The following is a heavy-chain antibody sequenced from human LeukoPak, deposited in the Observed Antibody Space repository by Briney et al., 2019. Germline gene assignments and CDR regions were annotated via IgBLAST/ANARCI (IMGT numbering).Heavy chain of an antibody. V-gene: IGHV3-48*02. Sequence: GGSLRLSCAASGFTFSSYSMNWVRQAPGKGLEWVSYISSSSSTIYYADSVKGRFTISRDHAKNSLYLQMNSLRDEDTAVYYCASGGWELGSWGAFDIWGQGTMVTVSS. CDR1: GFTFSSYS. J-gene: IGHJ3*02. D-gene: IGHD1-26*01. CDR3: ASGGWELGSWGAFDI. CDR2: ISSSSSTI.